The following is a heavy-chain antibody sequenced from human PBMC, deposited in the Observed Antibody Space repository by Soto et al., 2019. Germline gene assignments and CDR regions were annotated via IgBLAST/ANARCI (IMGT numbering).Heavy chain of an antibody. CDR3: ARRWSGTDY. J-gene: IGHJ4*01. V-gene: IGHV4-59*01. Sequence: QVQLQESGPGLVKPSETLSLTCTVSGGSITSYYWSWIRQPPGKGLEWIGYIHNSGSTSYNPSLQSRVTISADVSKNQFSPGLRSVTAADTAVYYCARRWSGTDYWGHGTLVTVSS. CDR2: IHNSGST. CDR1: GGSITSYY. D-gene: IGHD3-10*01.